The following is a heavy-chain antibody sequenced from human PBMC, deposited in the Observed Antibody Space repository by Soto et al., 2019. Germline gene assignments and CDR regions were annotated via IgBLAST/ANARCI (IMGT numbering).Heavy chain of an antibody. CDR2: IWYDGSNK. Sequence: QVQLVESGGGVVQPGRSLRLSCAASGFTFSSYGMHWVRQAPGKGLEWVAVIWYDGSNKYYADSVKGRFTISRDNSKNTLYLQMNSLRAEDTAVYYCATQGYDILTGYYNYYGMDVWGQGTTVTVSS. J-gene: IGHJ6*02. V-gene: IGHV3-33*01. CDR1: GFTFSSYG. CDR3: ATQGYDILTGYYNYYGMDV. D-gene: IGHD3-9*01.